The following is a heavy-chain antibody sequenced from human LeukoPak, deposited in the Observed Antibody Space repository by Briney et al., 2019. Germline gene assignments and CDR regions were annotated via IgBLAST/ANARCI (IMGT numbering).Heavy chain of an antibody. CDR1: GGSFRGYF. CDR3: ARGNSGSHWGDHYFYMDV. CDR2: ITHNGGT. Sequence: PSETLSLTCAVYGGSFRGYFWGWVRQTPGKGQEWLGEITHNGGTNYMPSLSGRVSVFQDVSKNQFSLKLSSVTAADTGVYYCARGNSGSHWGDHYFYMDVWGKGTTVIVSS. J-gene: IGHJ6*03. D-gene: IGHD1-26*01. V-gene: IGHV4-34*01.